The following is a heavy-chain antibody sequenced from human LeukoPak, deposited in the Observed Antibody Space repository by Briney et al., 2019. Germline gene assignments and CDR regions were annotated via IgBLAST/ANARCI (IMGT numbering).Heavy chain of an antibody. CDR3: ARGGRRDTAMAIRTGWFDP. J-gene: IGHJ5*02. D-gene: IGHD5-18*01. CDR2: IIPILGIA. V-gene: IGHV1-69*02. Sequence: SVKVSCKASGGTFSSYTISWVRQAPGQGLEWMGRIIPILGIANYAQKFQGRVTITADKSTSTAYMELSSLRSEDTAVYYCARGGRRDTAMAIRTGWFDPWGQGTLVTVSS. CDR1: GGTFSSYT.